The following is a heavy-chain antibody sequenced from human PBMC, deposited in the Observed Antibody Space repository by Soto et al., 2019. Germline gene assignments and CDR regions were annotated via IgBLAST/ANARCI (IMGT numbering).Heavy chain of an antibody. J-gene: IGHJ4*02. CDR3: ARHNYGSGRTYFDY. CDR1: GGSISSYY. Sequence: PSETLSLTCTVSGGSISSYYWSWIRQPPGKGLEWIGYIYYSGSTNYNPSLKSRVTISVDTSKNQFSLKLNSMTAAHTAVYYCARHNYGSGRTYFDYWGQGTLVTVSS. V-gene: IGHV4-59*08. D-gene: IGHD3-10*01. CDR2: IYYSGST.